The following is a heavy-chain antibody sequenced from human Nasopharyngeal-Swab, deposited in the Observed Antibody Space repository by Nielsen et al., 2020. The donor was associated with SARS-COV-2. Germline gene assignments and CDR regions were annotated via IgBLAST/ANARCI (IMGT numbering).Heavy chain of an antibody. CDR3: ASSPGDILTGYYL. D-gene: IGHD3-9*01. CDR2: ISSSSSYT. CDR1: GFTFRDYY. V-gene: IGHV3-11*06. Sequence: SLKTSCAASGFTFRDYYMSWIRQAPGKGLEWVLYISSSSSYTNYADSVKGRFTISRDNAKNSLYLQMNSLRAEDTAVYYFASSPGDILTGYYLWGQGTLVTVSS. J-gene: IGHJ4*02.